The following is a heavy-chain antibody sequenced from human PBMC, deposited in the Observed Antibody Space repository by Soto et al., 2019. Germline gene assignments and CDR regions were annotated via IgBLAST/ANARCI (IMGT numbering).Heavy chain of an antibody. D-gene: IGHD2-21*02. J-gene: IGHJ5*02. Sequence: QVQLQESGPGLVKPSQTLSLTCTVSGGSISSGGYYWSWIRQHPGKGLEWIGYIYYSGSTYYNPYLKSRVTISVDTSKNQFSLKLSSVTAADTAVYYCARGGVDCGGDCYSVWFDPWGQGTLVTVAS. CDR3: ARGGVDCGGDCYSVWFDP. CDR1: GGSISSGGYY. CDR2: IYYSGST. V-gene: IGHV4-31*03.